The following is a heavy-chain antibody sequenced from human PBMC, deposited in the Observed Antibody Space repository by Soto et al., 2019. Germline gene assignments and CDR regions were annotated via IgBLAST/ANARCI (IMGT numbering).Heavy chain of an antibody. CDR2: IYYSGGT. V-gene: IGHV4-34*01. J-gene: IGHJ4*02. CDR1: GGSFSGYY. CDR3: ARGGYDSSSGYYPFAY. D-gene: IGHD3-22*01. Sequence: PSETLSLTCGVYGGSFSGYYWCWIRQPPRKGLEYIGNIYYSGGTYYNPSLKSRVSISVDTSKSQFSLKLSSVTAADTAVYYCARGGYDSSSGYYPFAYWGQGTLVTVSS.